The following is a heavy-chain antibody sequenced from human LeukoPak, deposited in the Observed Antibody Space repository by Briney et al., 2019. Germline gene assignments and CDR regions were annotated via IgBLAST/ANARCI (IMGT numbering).Heavy chain of an antibody. J-gene: IGHJ4*02. Sequence: ASVKVSCKASGYTFTSYYLHWVRQAPGQGLEWMGWINPNSGDTNYAQNFQGRVTMTRDTSINTAYMELGRLRSDDTAVYYCARLSRSGYSCDYWGQGTLVTVSS. CDR1: GYTFTSYY. V-gene: IGHV1-2*02. CDR2: INPNSGDT. CDR3: ARLSRSGYSCDY. D-gene: IGHD3-3*01.